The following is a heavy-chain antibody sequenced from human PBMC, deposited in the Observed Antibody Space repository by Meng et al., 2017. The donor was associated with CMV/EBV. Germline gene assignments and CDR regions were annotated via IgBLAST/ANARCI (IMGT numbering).Heavy chain of an antibody. CDR1: GFTFSSYA. V-gene: IGHV3-30*04. D-gene: IGHD2-2*02. CDR2: ISYDGSNK. Sequence: GSLRLSCAASGFTFSSYAMHWVRQAPGKGLEWVAVISYDGSNKYYADSVKGRFTISRDNSKNTLYLQMNSLRAEDTAVYYCARDLRYCSSTSCYTIHYYYGMDVWGQGTTVTVSS. CDR3: ARDLRYCSSTSCYTIHYYYGMDV. J-gene: IGHJ6*02.